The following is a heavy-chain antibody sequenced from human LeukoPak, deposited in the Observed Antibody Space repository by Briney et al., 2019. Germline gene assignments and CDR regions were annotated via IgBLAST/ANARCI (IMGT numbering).Heavy chain of an antibody. CDR3: AVTSGGYSGYEGFDY. CDR2: IYYSGST. CDR1: GGSISSGDYY. J-gene: IGHJ4*02. Sequence: SETLSLTCTVSGGSISSGDYYWSWIRQPPGKGLGWIGYIYYSGSTYYNPSLKSRVTISVDTSKNQFSLKLSSVTAADTAVYYCAVTSGGYSGYEGFDYWGQGTLVTVSS. D-gene: IGHD5-12*01. V-gene: IGHV4-30-4*01.